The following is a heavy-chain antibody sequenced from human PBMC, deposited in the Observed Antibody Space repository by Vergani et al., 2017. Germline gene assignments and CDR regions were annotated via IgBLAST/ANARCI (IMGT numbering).Heavy chain of an antibody. Sequence: EVQLLESGGGLVQPGGSLRLSCAASGFTFSSYAMSWVRQAPGKGLEWVSAISGSGGSTYYADSVKGRFTISRDNSKNTRYLKMNSLRAEYTAVYYCAKVKYDSSGYYYFTFDYGGQGTLVTVSS. V-gene: IGHV3-23*01. J-gene: IGHJ4*02. CDR2: ISGSGGST. CDR3: AKVKYDSSGYYYFTFDY. D-gene: IGHD3-22*01. CDR1: GFTFSSYA.